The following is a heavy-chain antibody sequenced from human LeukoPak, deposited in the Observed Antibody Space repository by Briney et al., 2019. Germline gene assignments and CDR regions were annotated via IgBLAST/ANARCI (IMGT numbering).Heavy chain of an antibody. CDR3: ARLPLGAFGEVLNFDL. Sequence: PSETLSLTCDVYGEFFSAYYWSWIRQPPGKGLEWIGDINHSGITKYNPSLKSRVTLLIDTSKSHFSLKVNSVTAADTAVYYCARLPLGAFGEVLNFDLWGQGTVVTVSS. CDR2: INHSGIT. V-gene: IGHV4-34*01. D-gene: IGHD3-10*01. J-gene: IGHJ4*02. CDR1: GEFFSAYY.